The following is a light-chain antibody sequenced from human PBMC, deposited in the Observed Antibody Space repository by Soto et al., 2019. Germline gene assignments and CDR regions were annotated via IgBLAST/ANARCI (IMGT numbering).Light chain of an antibody. V-gene: IGKV1-12*01. CDR2: AAS. CDR1: QDINNR. J-gene: IGKJ1*01. Sequence: DIQMTQAPSSVSASVGDRVTITCRASQDINNRVAWFQQRPGQAPKVLIYAASGLASGVPSTFSGSGSGTEFTLTISSLQPDDFATYFCQHYDTFSWAFGQGTKV. CDR3: QHYDTFSWA.